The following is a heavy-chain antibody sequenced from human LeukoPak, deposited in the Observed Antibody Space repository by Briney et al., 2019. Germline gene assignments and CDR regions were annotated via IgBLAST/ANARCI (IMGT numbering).Heavy chain of an antibody. Sequence: PGGSLRLSCAASGFTFSSYAMSWVRQAPGKGLEWVSGISVSGGTTNYADSVKGRFTISRDNSKNMLYLQMNSLRAEDTAVYYCAKRYFCDSTTCFGFDSWGQGILVTVSP. J-gene: IGHJ4*02. D-gene: IGHD2/OR15-2a*01. CDR3: AKRYFCDSTTCFGFDS. V-gene: IGHV3-23*01. CDR2: ISVSGGTT. CDR1: GFTFSSYA.